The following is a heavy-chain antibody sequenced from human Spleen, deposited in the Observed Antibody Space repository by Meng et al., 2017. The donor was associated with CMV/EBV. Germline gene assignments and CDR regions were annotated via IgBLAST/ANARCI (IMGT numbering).Heavy chain of an antibody. D-gene: IGHD2-2*02. CDR2: INPSGGST. J-gene: IGHJ4*02. V-gene: IGHV1-46*01. Sequence: SGYTFTSYYMHGVRQATGQGLEWMGIINPSGGSTSYAQKFQGRVTMTRDTSTSTVYMELSSLRSEDTAVYYCAIPRGVVPAAILSLWGQGTLVTVSS. CDR1: GYTFTSYY. CDR3: AIPRGVVPAAILSL.